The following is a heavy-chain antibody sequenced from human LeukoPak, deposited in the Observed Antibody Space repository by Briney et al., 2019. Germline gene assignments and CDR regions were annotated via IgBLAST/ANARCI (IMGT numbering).Heavy chain of an antibody. CDR1: GFTFSSHW. CDR3: ARDSDHIDGANFDY. D-gene: IGHD1-14*01. Sequence: PGESLRLSCAASGFTFSSHWMNWVRQAPGKGLGWVANIKQDGSVKNYVDSVKGRFTISRDNAKKSLYLQMNSLRAEDTAVYYCARDSDHIDGANFDYWGQGTLVTVSS. V-gene: IGHV3-7*01. CDR2: IKQDGSVK. J-gene: IGHJ4*02.